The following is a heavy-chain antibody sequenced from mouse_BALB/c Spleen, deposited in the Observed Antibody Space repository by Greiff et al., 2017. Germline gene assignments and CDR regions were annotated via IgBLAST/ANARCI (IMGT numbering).Heavy chain of an antibody. V-gene: IGHV5-15*02. CDR2: ISNLAYSI. CDR3: ARDGGSTMITSWFAY. D-gene: IGHD2-4*01. J-gene: IGHJ3*01. Sequence: EVKLVESGGGLVQPGGSRKLSCAASGFTFSDYGMSWVRQAPGKGPEWVAFISNLAYSIYYADTVTGRFTISRENAKNTLYLEMSSLRSEDTAMYYCARDGGSTMITSWFAYWGQGTLVTVSA. CDR1: GFTFSDYG.